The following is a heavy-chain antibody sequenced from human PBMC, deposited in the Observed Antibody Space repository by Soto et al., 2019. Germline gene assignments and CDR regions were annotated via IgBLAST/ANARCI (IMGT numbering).Heavy chain of an antibody. CDR1: GYTFGNNA. Sequence: GASVKVSCKASGYTFGNNAISWVRQATGQGLEWMGWMNPNSGNTGYAQKFQGRVSMTRNTSITTAYLELSSLRSDDTAIYYCARMATSGTLNWFDPWGQGTLVTVSS. J-gene: IGHJ5*02. CDR2: MNPNSGNT. CDR3: ARMATSGTLNWFDP. V-gene: IGHV1-8*01.